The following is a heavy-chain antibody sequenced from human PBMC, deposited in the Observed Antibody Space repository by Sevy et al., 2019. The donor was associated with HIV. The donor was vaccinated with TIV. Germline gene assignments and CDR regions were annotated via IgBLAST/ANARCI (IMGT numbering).Heavy chain of an antibody. J-gene: IGHJ6*02. CDR2: ISSSSGYI. D-gene: IGHD3-16*01. Sequence: GGSLRLSCAASGFTFSSYSMNWVRQAPGKGLEWVSSISSSSGYIYYADSVKGRFTISRDNAKNSLYLQMNSLRAEDTAVYYCARDTRGGLGMDVWGQGTTVTVSS. V-gene: IGHV3-21*01. CDR3: ARDTRGGLGMDV. CDR1: GFTFSSYS.